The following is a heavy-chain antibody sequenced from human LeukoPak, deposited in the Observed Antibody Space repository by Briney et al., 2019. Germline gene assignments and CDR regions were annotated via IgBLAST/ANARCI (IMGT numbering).Heavy chain of an antibody. V-gene: IGHV4-59*01. CDR2: IYYSGST. D-gene: IGHD1-26*01. J-gene: IGHJ4*02. CDR3: AREEALGSGSFDY. Sequence: SETLSLTCTVPGGSISTYYWSWLRQPPGKGLEWIGYIYYSGSTSYNPSLKSRVTISVDTSKNQFSLKLSSVTAADTAVYYCAREEALGSGSFDYWGQGTVVSVSS. CDR1: GGSISTYY.